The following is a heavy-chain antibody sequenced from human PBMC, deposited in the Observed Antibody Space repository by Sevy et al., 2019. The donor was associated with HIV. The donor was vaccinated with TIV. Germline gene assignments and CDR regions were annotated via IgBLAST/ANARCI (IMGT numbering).Heavy chain of an antibody. CDR1: GGTFSKYA. V-gene: IGHV1-69*13. J-gene: IGHJ6*02. D-gene: IGHD2-2*01. CDR3: ARDRRFSSTSEYGMDV. Sequence: ASVKVSCKASGGTFSKYAITWVRQAPGQGLEWMGGIIPIFGTANYAQKFQGRVTITADESTSTAYMELSSLRSEDTAVYYCARDRRFSSTSEYGMDVWGQGTTVTVSS. CDR2: IIPIFGTA.